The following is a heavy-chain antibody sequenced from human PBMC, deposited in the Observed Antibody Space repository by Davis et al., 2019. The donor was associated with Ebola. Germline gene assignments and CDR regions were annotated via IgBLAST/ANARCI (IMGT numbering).Heavy chain of an antibody. CDR1: GYTFTNYG. D-gene: IGHD2-15*01. J-gene: IGHJ4*02. V-gene: IGHV1-2*02. Sequence: ASVKVSCKASGYTFTNYGITWVRQAPGQGLEWMGWINPHNGNTNYAQKFQGRVTMTRDTSISTAYMELSRLRSDDTAVYYCARLGYCSGGSCYYFDYWGQGTLVTVSS. CDR3: ARLGYCSGGSCYYFDY. CDR2: INPHNGNT.